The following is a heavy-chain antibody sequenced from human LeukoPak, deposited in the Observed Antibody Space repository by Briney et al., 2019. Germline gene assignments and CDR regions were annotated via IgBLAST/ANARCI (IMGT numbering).Heavy chain of an antibody. D-gene: IGHD1-26*01. CDR3: ARAVGVSPFDY. V-gene: IGHV4-39*07. CDR1: GGSISSSSYY. J-gene: IGHJ4*02. CDR2: IYYSGST. Sequence: SETLSLTCTVSGGSISSSSYYWGWIRQPPGKGLEWIGSIYYSGSTYYNPSLKSRVTISVDTSKNQFSLKLSSVTAADTAVYYCARAVGVSPFDYWGQGTLVTVSS.